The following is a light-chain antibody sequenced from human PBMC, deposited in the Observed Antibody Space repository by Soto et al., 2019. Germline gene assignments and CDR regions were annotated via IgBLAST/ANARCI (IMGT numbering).Light chain of an antibody. V-gene: IGLV2-14*01. CDR2: DVS. Sequence: QSALTQPASVSGSPGQSITISCTGTSSDVGAYTYVSWYQQHPGKAPKLMIYDVSNRPSGFSNRFSGSKSGNTASLTISGLQSEDSADYYCSADYSSSTYGFGTGTKLPVL. CDR1: SSDVGAYTY. J-gene: IGLJ1*01. CDR3: SADYSSSTYG.